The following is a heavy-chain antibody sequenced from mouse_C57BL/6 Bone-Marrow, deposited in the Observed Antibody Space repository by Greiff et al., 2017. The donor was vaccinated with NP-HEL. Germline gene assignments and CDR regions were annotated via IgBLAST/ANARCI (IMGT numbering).Heavy chain of an antibody. CDR2: IAPENGDT. J-gene: IGHJ3*01. Sequence: EVQLQQSGAELVRPGASVKLSCTASGFNIKDDYMHWVKQRPEQGLEWIGWIAPENGDTEYASKFQGKATITADTSSNTASLQRSSLTSEDTAVYYGTSLDGNYEAYWGQGTLVTVSA. CDR3: TSLDGNYEAY. V-gene: IGHV14-4*01. D-gene: IGHD2-1*01. CDR1: GFNIKDDY.